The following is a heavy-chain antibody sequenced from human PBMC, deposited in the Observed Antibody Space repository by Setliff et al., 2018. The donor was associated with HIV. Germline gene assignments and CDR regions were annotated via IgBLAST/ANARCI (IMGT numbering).Heavy chain of an antibody. J-gene: IGHJ4*02. CDR2: IFHTGST. CDR3: ARHTVENYDVLTGDHPLGGFGH. CDR1: VYSISSGYY. D-gene: IGHD3-9*01. V-gene: IGHV4-38-2*01. Sequence: PSETLSLTCGVSVYSISSGYYWGWIRQPPGKGLEWIASIFHTGSTYYNPSLKSRASISADPSNNHFSLNLSSVTAADTAVYYCARHTVENYDVLTGDHPLGGFGHWGQGILVTVSS.